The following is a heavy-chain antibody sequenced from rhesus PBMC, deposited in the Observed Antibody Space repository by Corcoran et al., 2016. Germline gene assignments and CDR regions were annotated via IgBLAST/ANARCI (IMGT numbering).Heavy chain of an antibody. CDR3: ARAHALFEDDYGLDY. D-gene: IGHD3-9*01. V-gene: IGHV3-59*01. CDR2: ISNGGGST. J-gene: IGHJ4*01. Sequence: EVQLVESGGGLAKPGGSLRLPCEASGFTFSAYYMPWVRQASGKGLEWVSRISNGGGSTWYADSVKGRFTISRENAKNTLYLQMDSLRAEDTAVYYCARAHALFEDDYGLDYWGQGVLVTVSS. CDR1: GFTFSAYY.